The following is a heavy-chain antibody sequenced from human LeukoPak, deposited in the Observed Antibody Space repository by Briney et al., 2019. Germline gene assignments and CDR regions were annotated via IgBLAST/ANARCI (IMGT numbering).Heavy chain of an antibody. D-gene: IGHD3-10*01. Sequence: PGRSLRLSCAASGFTFSIYGMHWVRQAPGKGLEWVAVIWNDGSNKYYADSVKGRFTISRDNSKNTLYLQMNSLRAEDTAVYSCARASGPFDYWGRGTLVTVSS. CDR2: IWNDGSNK. J-gene: IGHJ4*02. V-gene: IGHV3-33*01. CDR1: GFTFSIYG. CDR3: ARASGPFDY.